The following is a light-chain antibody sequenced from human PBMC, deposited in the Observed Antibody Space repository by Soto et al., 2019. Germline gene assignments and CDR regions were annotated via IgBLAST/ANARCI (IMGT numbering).Light chain of an antibody. Sequence: EIVLTQSPGTLSLSPGERATLSCRASQSVSSSYLAWYQQKPGQAPRLLIYVASSRATGIPDRFSGSGSGTDFTLTISRLEPEDFAVYYCQQYGSSSYTFGQGTKVDIK. CDR1: QSVSSSY. CDR3: QQYGSSSYT. CDR2: VAS. V-gene: IGKV3-20*01. J-gene: IGKJ2*01.